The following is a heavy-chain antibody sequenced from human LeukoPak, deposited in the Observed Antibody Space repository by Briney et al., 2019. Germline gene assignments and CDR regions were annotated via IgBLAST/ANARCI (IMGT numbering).Heavy chain of an antibody. CDR2: IKQDGSEK. Sequence: GGSLRLSCAASGFTFSSYWMSWVRQAPGKGLEWVANIKQDGSEKYYVDSVKGRFTISRDNAKNSLYLQMNSLRAEDTAVYYCARVELWRDYYYYMDVWGKGTTGTVSS. CDR3: ARVELWRDYYYYMDV. V-gene: IGHV3-7*01. J-gene: IGHJ6*03. CDR1: GFTFSSYW. D-gene: IGHD5-18*01.